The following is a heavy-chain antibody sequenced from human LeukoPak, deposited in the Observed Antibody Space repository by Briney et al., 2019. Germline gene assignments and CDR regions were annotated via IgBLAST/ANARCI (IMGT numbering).Heavy chain of an antibody. J-gene: IGHJ5*02. V-gene: IGHV4-59*01. CDR1: GGSISSYY. CDR3: ARDYHDFWSGYYSA. Sequence: ASETLSLTCTVSGGSISSYYWSWIRQPPGKGLEWIGYIYYSGSTNYNPSLKSRVTISVDTSKNQFSLKLSSVTAADTAVYYCARDYHDFWSGYYSAWGQGTLVTVSS. D-gene: IGHD3-3*01. CDR2: IYYSGST.